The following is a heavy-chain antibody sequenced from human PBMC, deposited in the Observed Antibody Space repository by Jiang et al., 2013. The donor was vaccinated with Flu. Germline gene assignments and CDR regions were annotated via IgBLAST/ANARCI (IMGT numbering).Heavy chain of an antibody. V-gene: IGHV3-30*02. CDR3: ARDARASGCGGDCYPDY. J-gene: IGHJ4*02. Sequence: LLESGGGVVQPGGSLRLSCAASGFTFSSYGMHWVRQAPGKGLEWVAFIRYDGSNKYYADSVKGRFTISRDNSKNTLYLQMNSLRAEDTAVYYCARDARASGCGGDCYPDYWGQGTLVIVSS. D-gene: IGHD2-21*02. CDR1: GFTFSSYG. CDR2: IRYDGSNK.